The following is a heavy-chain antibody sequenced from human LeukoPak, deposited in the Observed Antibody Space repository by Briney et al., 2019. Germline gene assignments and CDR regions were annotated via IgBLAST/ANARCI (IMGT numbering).Heavy chain of an antibody. J-gene: IGHJ4*02. Sequence: GGSLRLSCAASGVTFSGYSMNWVRQAPGKGLEWVSAITATSLHIYYADSVKGRFTISRDNAKNSVYLQMNSLRVEDTAVYYCARGLLWLFGGQGTLVTVSS. CDR1: GVTFSGYS. D-gene: IGHD3-10*01. CDR2: ITATSLHI. CDR3: ARGLLWLF. V-gene: IGHV3-21*06.